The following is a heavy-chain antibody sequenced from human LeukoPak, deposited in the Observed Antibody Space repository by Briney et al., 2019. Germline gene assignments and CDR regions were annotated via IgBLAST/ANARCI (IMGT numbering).Heavy chain of an antibody. CDR2: IRYDGSNK. V-gene: IGHV3-30*02. CDR3: ARLSGSHRNY. J-gene: IGHJ4*02. CDR1: GFTFSSYG. Sequence: GGSLRLSCAASGFTFSSYGMHWVRQAPGKGLEWVAFIRYDGSNKYYADSVKGRFTISRDNSKNTLYLQMNSLRAEDTAVYYCARLSGSHRNYWGQGTLVTVSS. D-gene: IGHD1-26*01.